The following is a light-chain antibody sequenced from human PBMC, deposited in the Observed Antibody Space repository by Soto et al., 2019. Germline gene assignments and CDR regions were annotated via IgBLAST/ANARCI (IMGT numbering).Light chain of an antibody. J-gene: IGKJ2*01. Sequence: EIVLTQSPATLSLSPGERATLSCRASQSISTYLAWYQQKPGQAPRLLIYDASNRATGIPDRFSGSGSGTDFTLTISRLEPEDFAVYYCQQYGNFPYTFGPGTKVQIK. V-gene: IGKV3-11*01. CDR1: QSISTY. CDR2: DAS. CDR3: QQYGNFPYT.